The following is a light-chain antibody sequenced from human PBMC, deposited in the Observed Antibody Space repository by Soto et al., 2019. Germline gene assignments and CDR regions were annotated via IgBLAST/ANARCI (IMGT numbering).Light chain of an antibody. V-gene: IGKV3-20*01. CDR3: PQYGSSRT. CDR1: QSVSSSY. Sequence: EIVLTQSPGTLSLSPGERATLSCRASQSVSSSYLAWYQQKPGQAPRLLIYGASSRATGIPDRFSGSGSGTDCTLTISRREPEELAVYYCPQYGSSRTFGQGTKLEIK. CDR2: GAS. J-gene: IGKJ1*01.